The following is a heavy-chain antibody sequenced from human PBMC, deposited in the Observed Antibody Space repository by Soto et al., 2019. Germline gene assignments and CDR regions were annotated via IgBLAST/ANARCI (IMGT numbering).Heavy chain of an antibody. CDR1: GFTFSSYA. D-gene: IGHD6-13*01. V-gene: IGHV3-30-3*01. J-gene: IGHJ4*02. Sequence: GRSLRLSCAASGFTFSSYAMHWVRQAPGKGLEWVAVISYDGSNKYYADSVKGRFTISRDNSKNTLYLQMNSLRAEDTAVYYCARDGRYSSSRYMNYWGQETLVTVSS. CDR3: ARDGRYSSSRYMNY. CDR2: ISYDGSNK.